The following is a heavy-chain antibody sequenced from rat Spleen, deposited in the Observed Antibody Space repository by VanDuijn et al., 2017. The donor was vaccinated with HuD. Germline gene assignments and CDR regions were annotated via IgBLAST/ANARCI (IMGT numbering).Heavy chain of an antibody. CDR1: GFIFSSFP. CDR3: ARDDSGALYYFDY. Sequence: EVQLVESGGGLVQPGRSMKLSCAASGFIFSSFPLAWVRQAPKKGLEWVASISSGGGGTYHLDSVKGRLTISRDNAKTTLYLQMDSLRSEDTATYYCARDDSGALYYFDYWGQGVMVTVSS. D-gene: IGHD1-1*01. CDR2: ISSGGGGT. V-gene: IGHV5-46*01. J-gene: IGHJ2*01.